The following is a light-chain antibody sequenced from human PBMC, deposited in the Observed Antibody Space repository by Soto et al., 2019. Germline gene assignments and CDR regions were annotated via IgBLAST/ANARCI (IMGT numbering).Light chain of an antibody. CDR3: QSYDSGLTDSYV. CDR2: SNN. J-gene: IGLJ1*01. Sequence: QAVVTQPPSVSGAPGRTVTISCTGSDSNIGADFNVHWYQHLPGSAPKLLIYSNNRRPSGVPDRFSGSQSGSSASLAISGLQAEDEGDYYCQSYDSGLTDSYVFGTGTKLTVL. CDR1: DSNIGADFN. V-gene: IGLV1-40*01.